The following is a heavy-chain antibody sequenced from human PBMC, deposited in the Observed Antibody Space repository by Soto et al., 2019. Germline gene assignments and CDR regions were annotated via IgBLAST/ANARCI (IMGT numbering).Heavy chain of an antibody. CDR3: ARLGGIYCSGGDCFKKPFDY. J-gene: IGHJ4*02. D-gene: IGHD2-15*01. CDR1: GGTFNNYA. CDR2: IIPISGTT. Sequence: QVQLVQSGAEVKKPESSVKVSCKPSGGTFNNYAINWVRQAPGQGLEWMGGIIPISGTTKYAQKFQGRVTITADKSTSTAYMDLSSLRSEDTGVYYCARLGGIYCSGGDCFKKPFDYWGPGTLVTVSS. V-gene: IGHV1-69*06.